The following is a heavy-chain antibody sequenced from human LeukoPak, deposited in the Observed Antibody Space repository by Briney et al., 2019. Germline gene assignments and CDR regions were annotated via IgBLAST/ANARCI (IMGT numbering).Heavy chain of an antibody. J-gene: IGHJ5*02. CDR1: GGSISSGSYY. D-gene: IGHD2-2*01. V-gene: IGHV4-61*01. CDR3: ARTATKYQLGNWFDP. CDR2: IYYSGST. Sequence: PSQTLSLTCTVSGGSISSGSYYWSWIRQSPGKGLEWIGYIYYSGSTNYNPSLKSRVTISVDTSENQIFLKLRSVTAADTAVYYCARTATKYQLGNWFDPWGQGTLVTVSS.